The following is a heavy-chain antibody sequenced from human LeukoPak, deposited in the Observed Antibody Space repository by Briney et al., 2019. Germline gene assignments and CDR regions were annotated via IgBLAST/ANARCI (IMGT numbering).Heavy chain of an antibody. V-gene: IGHV3-53*01. J-gene: IGHJ6*02. CDR3: ARDPLGPLLYGMDV. CDR2: IYSGGST. CDR1: GFTVATNY. Sequence: GGSLRLSCAASGFTVATNYMSWVRQAPGKGLQWVSVIYSGGSTYYADSVKGRFTISRDNSKNTLYLQMNSLRAEDTAVYYCARDPLGPLLYGMDVWGQGTTVTVSS. D-gene: IGHD3-16*01.